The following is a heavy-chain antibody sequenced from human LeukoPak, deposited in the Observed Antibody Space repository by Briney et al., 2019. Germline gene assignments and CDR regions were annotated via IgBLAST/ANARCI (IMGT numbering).Heavy chain of an antibody. V-gene: IGHV1-69*13. D-gene: IGHD4-17*01. Sequence: SVKVSCKASGGTFSSYAISWVRQAPGQGLEWMGGIIPIFGTANYAQKLQGRVTITADESTSTAYMELSSLRSEDTAVYYCAKMLGVYGDPNWFTPGAREPWSPSPQ. CDR2: IIPIFGTA. J-gene: IGHJ5*02. CDR3: AKMLGVYGDPNWFTP. CDR1: GGTFSSYA.